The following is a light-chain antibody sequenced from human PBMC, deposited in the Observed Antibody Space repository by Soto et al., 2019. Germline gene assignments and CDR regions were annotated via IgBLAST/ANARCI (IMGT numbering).Light chain of an antibody. CDR2: LNSDGSH. J-gene: IGLJ3*02. Sequence: QLVLTQSPSASASLGASVELTCTLSSGHSSYAIAWHQQQPEKGPRYLMNLNSDGSHSKGDGIPDRFSGSSSGAERYFTISILQSEDETDYYCQTWGTGIQVFGGGTKLTVL. V-gene: IGLV4-69*01. CDR3: QTWGTGIQV. CDR1: SGHSSYA.